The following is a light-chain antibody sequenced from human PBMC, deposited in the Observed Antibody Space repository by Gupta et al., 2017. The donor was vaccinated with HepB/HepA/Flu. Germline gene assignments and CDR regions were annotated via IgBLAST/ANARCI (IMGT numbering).Light chain of an antibody. V-gene: IGLV2-14*03. Sequence: QSALPQPPSVSGSPGQSITSSCTGTSSDVGDYNYVSWYQQHPGKAPKLMIYDVTNRPSGVSDRFSGSKSGNTASLTISGLQAEDEADYYCISYTSSSTLFGTGTKVTVL. CDR2: DVT. J-gene: IGLJ1*01. CDR3: ISYTSSSTL. CDR1: SSDVGDYNY.